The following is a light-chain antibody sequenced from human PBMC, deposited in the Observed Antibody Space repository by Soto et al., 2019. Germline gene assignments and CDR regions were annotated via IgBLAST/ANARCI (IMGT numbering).Light chain of an antibody. Sequence: DIQMTQSPSSLSASVGDRVTITCRASQGISTYLNWYQKKPGKAPKLLIYAASSLQSGVPSRFSGSGSETDFTLTIISLQPEDFATYSCQQSYSSTWTSGQGTKVEI. CDR3: QQSYSSTWT. J-gene: IGKJ1*01. CDR1: QGISTY. V-gene: IGKV1-39*01. CDR2: AAS.